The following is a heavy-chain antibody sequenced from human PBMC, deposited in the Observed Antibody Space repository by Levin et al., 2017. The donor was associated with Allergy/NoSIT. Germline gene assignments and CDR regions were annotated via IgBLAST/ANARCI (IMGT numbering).Heavy chain of an antibody. V-gene: IGHV3-23*01. Sequence: GGSLRLSCAASGFTFSSYPMAWVRQAPGKGLEWVSTGGSAGGTYYADSVKGRFTVSRDNSKNTLFLQMNSLRAEDTALYYCAKRVAGLYYYDYWGQGTLVTVSS. CDR2: GGSAGGT. J-gene: IGHJ4*02. CDR3: AKRVAGLYYYDY. CDR1: GFTFSSYP. D-gene: IGHD6-19*01.